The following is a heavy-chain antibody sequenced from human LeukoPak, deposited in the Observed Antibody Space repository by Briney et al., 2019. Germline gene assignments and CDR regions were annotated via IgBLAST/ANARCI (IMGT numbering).Heavy chain of an antibody. V-gene: IGHV4-39*07. CDR2: IYYSGST. Sequence: PSETLSLTCTVSGGSISSSSYYWGWIRQPPGKGLEWIGSIYYSGSTNYNPSLKSRVTISVDTSKNQFSLKLSSVTAADTAVYYCARLVGATLATYYFDYWGQGTLVTVSS. J-gene: IGHJ4*02. CDR3: ARLVGATLATYYFDY. D-gene: IGHD1-26*01. CDR1: GGSISSSSYY.